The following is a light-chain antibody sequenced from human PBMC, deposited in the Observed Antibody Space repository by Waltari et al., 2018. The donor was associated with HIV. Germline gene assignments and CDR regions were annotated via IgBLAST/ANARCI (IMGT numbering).Light chain of an antibody. Sequence: DVQMTQSPSSLSASVGDRVAITCRVSQGIGSDLALYQQKPGKVPRLLIYGVSTLQSGVPARFSGSGSGTDFTLTITNLQTEDFSFYYCQRYDRAPYTFGPGTRLELK. V-gene: IGKV1-27*01. CDR2: GVS. CDR3: QRYDRAPYT. J-gene: IGKJ2*01. CDR1: QGIGSD.